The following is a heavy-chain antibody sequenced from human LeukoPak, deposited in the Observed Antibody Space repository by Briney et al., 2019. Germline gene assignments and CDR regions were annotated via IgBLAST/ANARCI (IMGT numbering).Heavy chain of an antibody. J-gene: IGHJ4*02. CDR1: GFTFSSYS. Sequence: GGSLRLSCAASGFTFSSYSMNWVCQAPGKGLEWVSSISSSSSYIYYADSVKGRFTISRDNAKNSLYLQMNSLRAEDTAVYYCARYYDILTGYYRDFDYWGQETLVTVSS. CDR2: ISSSSSYI. D-gene: IGHD3-9*01. CDR3: ARYYDILTGYYRDFDY. V-gene: IGHV3-21*01.